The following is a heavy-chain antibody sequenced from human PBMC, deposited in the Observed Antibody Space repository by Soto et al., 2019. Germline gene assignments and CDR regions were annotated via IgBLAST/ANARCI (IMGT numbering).Heavy chain of an antibody. Sequence: GESLKISCKGSGYSFTSYWIGWVRQMPGKGLEWMGIIYPGDSDTRYSPSFQGQVTISADKSISTAYLQWSSLKASDTAMYYCARQARDSSSWNAFDIWGQGTMVTVSS. J-gene: IGHJ3*02. V-gene: IGHV5-51*01. D-gene: IGHD6-13*01. CDR2: IYPGDSDT. CDR3: ARQARDSSSWNAFDI. CDR1: GYSFTSYW.